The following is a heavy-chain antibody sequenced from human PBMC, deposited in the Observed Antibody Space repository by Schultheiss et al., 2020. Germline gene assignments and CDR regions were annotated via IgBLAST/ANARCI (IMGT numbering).Heavy chain of an antibody. D-gene: IGHD6-13*01. Sequence: SETLSLTCAVYGGSFSGYYWSWIRQPPAKGLEWIGEINHSGSTNYNPSLKIRVTISVDTSKNQFSLKLSSVTAADTAVYYCARGWGIAAAGFDYWGQGTLVTVSS. CDR1: GGSFSGYY. J-gene: IGHJ4*02. CDR2: INHSGST. CDR3: ARGWGIAAAGFDY. V-gene: IGHV4-34*01.